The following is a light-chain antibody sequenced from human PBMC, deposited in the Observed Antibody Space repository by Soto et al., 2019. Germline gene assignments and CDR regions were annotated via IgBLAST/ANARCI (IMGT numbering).Light chain of an antibody. CDR3: QHYNYWST. V-gene: IGKV3-15*01. J-gene: IGKJ1*01. CDR2: GAS. CDR1: QSVSTN. Sequence: EIVMTQSPVTLSVSPGERATLSCRASQSVSTNLAWYQQKPGQAPRVLIYGASTRATNIPARFSGSGSGTDFTLTISSLQSEDFALYYCQHYNYWSTFGQGTKVEIK.